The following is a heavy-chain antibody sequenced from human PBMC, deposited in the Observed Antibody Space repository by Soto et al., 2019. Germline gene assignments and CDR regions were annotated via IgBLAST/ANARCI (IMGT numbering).Heavy chain of an antibody. CDR1: GYTFTSYA. CDR2: INAGNGNT. D-gene: IGHD6-13*01. V-gene: IGHV1-3*01. J-gene: IGHJ4*02. CDR3: ARGPGYSSTQPLDY. Sequence: EASVKVSFKASGYTFTSYAMHWVRQAPGQRLEWMGWINAGNGNTKYSQKFQGRVTITRDTSASTAYMELSSLRSEDTAVYYCARGPGYSSTQPLDYWGQGTLVTVSS.